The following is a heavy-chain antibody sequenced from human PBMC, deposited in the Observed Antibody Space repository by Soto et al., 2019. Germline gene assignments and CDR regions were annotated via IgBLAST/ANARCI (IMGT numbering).Heavy chain of an antibody. J-gene: IGHJ6*02. D-gene: IGHD3-22*01. CDR3: AKDSDDSSGQIYYYYGMDV. CDR2: ISYDGSNK. CDR1: GFTFSSYG. Sequence: QVQLVESGGGVVQPGRSLRLSCAASGFTFSSYGMHWVRQAPGKGLEWVAVISYDGSNKYYADSVKGRFTISRDNSKNTLYLQRNSLRAEDTAVYYCAKDSDDSSGQIYYYYGMDVWGQGTTVTVSS. V-gene: IGHV3-30*18.